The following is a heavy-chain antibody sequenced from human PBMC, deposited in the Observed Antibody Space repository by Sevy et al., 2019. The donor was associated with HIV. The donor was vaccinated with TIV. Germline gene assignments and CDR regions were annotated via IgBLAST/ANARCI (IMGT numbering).Heavy chain of an antibody. D-gene: IGHD6-19*01. CDR2: IYYSGST. CDR1: GGSISSYY. Sequence: SETLSLTCTVSGGSISSYYWSWIRQPPGKGLEWIGYIYYSGSTNYNPSLKSRVTISVDTSKNQFSLKLSSVTAADPALYYCARDRGGRGWLVDYWGQGTLVTVSS. CDR3: ARDRGGRGWLVDY. J-gene: IGHJ4*02. V-gene: IGHV4-59*01.